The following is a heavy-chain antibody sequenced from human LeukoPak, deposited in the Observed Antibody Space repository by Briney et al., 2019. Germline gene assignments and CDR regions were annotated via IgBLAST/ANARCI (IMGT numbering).Heavy chain of an antibody. V-gene: IGHV1-2*06. Sequence: PGGSLRLSCAASGFTFSSYGMHWVRQAPGQELGWMGRINPNSGGTNYAQKFQGRVTMTRDTSISTAYMELSRLRSDDTAVYYCARFLLGYFQHWGQGTLVTVSS. CDR2: INPNSGGT. D-gene: IGHD7-27*01. CDR3: ARFLLGYFQH. J-gene: IGHJ1*01. CDR1: GFTFSSYG.